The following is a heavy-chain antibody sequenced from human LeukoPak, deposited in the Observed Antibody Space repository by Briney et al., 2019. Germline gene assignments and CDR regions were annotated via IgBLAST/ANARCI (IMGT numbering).Heavy chain of an antibody. Sequence: SETLSLTCAVYGGSFSGYYWSWIRQPPGKGLEWIGEINHSGSTNYNPSLKSRVTISVDTSKNQFSLKLSSVTAADTAVYYCARRRWGTSFDYWGQGTLVTVSS. J-gene: IGHJ4*02. CDR2: INHSGST. CDR3: ARRRWGTSFDY. CDR1: GGSFSGYY. D-gene: IGHD2-8*02. V-gene: IGHV4-34*01.